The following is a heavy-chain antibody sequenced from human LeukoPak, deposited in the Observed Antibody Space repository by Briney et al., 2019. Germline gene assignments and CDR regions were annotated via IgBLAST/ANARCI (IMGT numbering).Heavy chain of an antibody. CDR1: GDSFTSYC. CDR2: IYPGDSDT. Sequence: GESLKISCKGSGDSFTSYCIGWVRQMPGKGLEWMGIIYPGDSDTRYSPSFQGQVTISADKSISTAYLQWSSLKASDTAMYYCARLQYYDILTGYYNFFDYWGQGTLVTVSS. CDR3: ARLQYYDILTGYYNFFDY. V-gene: IGHV5-51*01. J-gene: IGHJ4*02. D-gene: IGHD3-9*01.